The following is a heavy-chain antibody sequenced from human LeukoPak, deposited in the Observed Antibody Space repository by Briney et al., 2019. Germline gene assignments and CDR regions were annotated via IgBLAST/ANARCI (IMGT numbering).Heavy chain of an antibody. J-gene: IGHJ4*02. CDR3: ARGLEYSSPLDY. CDR2: IHSEGSST. D-gene: IGHD6-6*01. V-gene: IGHV3-74*01. CDR1: GFTFSSYW. Sequence: GGSLRLSCAASGFTFSSYWMHWVRQAPGKGRVWVSRIHSEGSSTYYADSVKGRFAISRDNAKKTLYLQMKSLRAEDTAVYYCARGLEYSSPLDYWGQGTLVTVSS.